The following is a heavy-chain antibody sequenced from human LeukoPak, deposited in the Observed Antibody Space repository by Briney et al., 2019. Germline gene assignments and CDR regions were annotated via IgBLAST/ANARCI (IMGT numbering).Heavy chain of an antibody. CDR2: ISGSSDST. CDR3: AREPRGYAFDI. Sequence: GGTLRLSCAASGFTFSSYGMSWVRQAPGKGLEWVSAISGSSDSTYYADSVKGRFTISRDNAKNSLYLQMNSLRAEDTALYYCAREPRGYAFDIWGQGTMVTVSS. J-gene: IGHJ3*02. V-gene: IGHV3-23*01. CDR1: GFTFSSYG.